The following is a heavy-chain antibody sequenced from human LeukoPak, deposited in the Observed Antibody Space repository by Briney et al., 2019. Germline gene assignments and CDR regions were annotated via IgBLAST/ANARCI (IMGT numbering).Heavy chain of an antibody. Sequence: GGSLRLSCAASGFTVSSNYMSWVRQAPGKGLEWVANIKQDGSEKFYVDSVKGRFTISRDNAWNSLYLQMNSLRAEDTAVYYCARENEFRDYWGQGTLVTVSS. CDR3: ARENEFRDY. D-gene: IGHD3-10*01. CDR1: GFTVSSNY. V-gene: IGHV3-7*01. J-gene: IGHJ4*02. CDR2: IKQDGSEK.